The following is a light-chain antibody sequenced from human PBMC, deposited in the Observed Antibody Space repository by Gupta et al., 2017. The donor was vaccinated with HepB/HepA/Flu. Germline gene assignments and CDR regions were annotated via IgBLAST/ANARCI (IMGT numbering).Light chain of an antibody. CDR2: NVF. V-gene: IGLV2-14*01. J-gene: IGLJ2*01. Sequence: SALAQPASVSGSPGQSITISCTGTNSDYVSWYQQYPGKAPKLLLYNVFDRPSGVSHRFSGSKSGNTASLTISGLQAEDEANYYCSSYTFTSTLVVFGGGTNLTVL. CDR1: NSDY. CDR3: SSYTFTSTLVV.